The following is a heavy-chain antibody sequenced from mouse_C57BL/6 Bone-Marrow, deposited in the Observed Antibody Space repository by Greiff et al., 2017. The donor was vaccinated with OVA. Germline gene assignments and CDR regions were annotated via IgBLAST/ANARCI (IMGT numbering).Heavy chain of an antibody. J-gene: IGHJ3*01. CDR1: GYTFTSYG. D-gene: IGHD2-3*01. V-gene: IGHV1-81*01. Sequence: VQLQQSGAELARPGASVKLSCKASGYTFTSYGISWVKQRTGQGLEWIGEIYPRSGNTYYNEKFKGKATLTADKSSSTAYMELRSLTSEDSAVEFCARREDGYSFAYWGQGTLVTVSA. CDR3: ARREDGYSFAY. CDR2: IYPRSGNT.